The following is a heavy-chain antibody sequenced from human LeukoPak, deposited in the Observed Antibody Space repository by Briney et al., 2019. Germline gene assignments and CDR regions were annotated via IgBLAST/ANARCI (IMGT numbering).Heavy chain of an antibody. V-gene: IGHV4-38-2*01. CDR1: GYSISNNYY. D-gene: IGHD2-2*01. J-gene: IGHJ6*03. CDR3: ARSAIVPAIVADYYTYMDV. CDR2: IYHRGNT. Sequence: SETLSLTCAVSGYSISNNYYWGWIRQPPGKGLEWIGVIYHRGNTDYNPSLQSRVTISIDTSKNEFSLKVNSVTAADTAVYYCARSAIVPAIVADYYTYMDVWGRGISVTVSS.